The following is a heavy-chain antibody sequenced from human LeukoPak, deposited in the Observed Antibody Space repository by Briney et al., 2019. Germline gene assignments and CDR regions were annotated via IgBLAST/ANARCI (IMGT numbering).Heavy chain of an antibody. CDR2: ISSSGSTI. J-gene: IGHJ4*02. CDR1: GFTFSSYE. D-gene: IGHD2-15*01. CDR3: AREVEGIDY. V-gene: IGHV3-48*03. Sequence: GGSLRLSCAASGFTFSSYEMNWVRQAPGKGLEWVSYISSSGSTIYYADSVKGRFTIPRDNAKNSLYLQMNSLRAEDTAVYYCAREVEGIDYWGQGTLVTVSS.